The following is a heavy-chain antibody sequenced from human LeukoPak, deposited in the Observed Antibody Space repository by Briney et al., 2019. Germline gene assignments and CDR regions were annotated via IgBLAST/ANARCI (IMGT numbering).Heavy chain of an antibody. J-gene: IGHJ6*02. V-gene: IGHV4-34*01. Sequence: SETLSLTCAVYGGSFSGYYWSWIRQPPGKGLEWIGEINHRGSTNYNPSLKSRVTISVDTAKNQCSLRVSSVTAADTAVYYCARRRGRYSYGLPYYYYGLAVWGQGTTVTVSS. CDR2: INHRGST. CDR3: ARRRGRYSYGLPYYYYGLAV. D-gene: IGHD5-18*01. CDR1: GGSFSGYY.